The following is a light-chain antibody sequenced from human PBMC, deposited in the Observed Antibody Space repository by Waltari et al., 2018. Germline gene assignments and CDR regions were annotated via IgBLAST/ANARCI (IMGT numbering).Light chain of an antibody. CDR3: QQYDNYPYT. V-gene: IGKV1-5*03. CDR2: KAS. J-gene: IGKJ2*01. Sequence: DIQMTQSPSTLAASVGDRVTITCRASKTITNWLAWYQQKPREAPKLLIYKASTLDMGVPSRFSGSGSGTEFTLTISSLQPDDFATYYCQQYDNYPYTFGQGTKLEIK. CDR1: KTITNW.